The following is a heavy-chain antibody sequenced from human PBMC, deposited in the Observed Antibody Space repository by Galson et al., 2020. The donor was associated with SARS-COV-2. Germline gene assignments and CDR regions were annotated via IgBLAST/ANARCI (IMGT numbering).Heavy chain of an antibody. V-gene: IGHV5-51*01. J-gene: IGHJ4*02. CDR3: AGAWSSGNCYYVYY. CDR2: IYPGDSDT. Sequence: VESLKISCRGSGYTFSSYWIGWVRQMPGKGLEGMGIIYPGDSDTIYSPSFKGQVTISADKSTRTAYLHWSSLKASDNAMYYCAGAWSSGNCYYVYYWGQRALVTVSS. D-gene: IGHD2-2*01. CDR1: GYTFSSYW.